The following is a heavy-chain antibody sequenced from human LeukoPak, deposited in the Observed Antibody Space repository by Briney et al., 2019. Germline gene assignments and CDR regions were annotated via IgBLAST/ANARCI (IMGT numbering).Heavy chain of an antibody. Sequence: GGSLRLSYAASGFTFSSYAMSWVRQAPGKGLEWVSAISGSGGSTYYADSVKGRFTISRDNSKNTLYLQMNSLRAEDTAVYYCAKDYRRTYYDILTGYFAQGHFDYWGQGTLVTVSS. D-gene: IGHD3-9*01. J-gene: IGHJ4*02. V-gene: IGHV3-23*01. CDR2: ISGSGGST. CDR3: AKDYRRTYYDILTGYFAQGHFDY. CDR1: GFTFSSYA.